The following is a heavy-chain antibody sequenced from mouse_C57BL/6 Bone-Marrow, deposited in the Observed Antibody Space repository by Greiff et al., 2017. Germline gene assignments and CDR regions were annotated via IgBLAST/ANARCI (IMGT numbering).Heavy chain of an antibody. CDR3: AREGGITTVVGEFAY. D-gene: IGHD1-1*01. CDR2: IYPGDGDT. Sequence: VQLVESGPELVKPGASVKISCKASGYAFSSSWMNWVKQRPGKGLEWIGRIYPGDGDTNYNGKFKGKAKLTADKSSSTAYLQLSSLTSEDSAVYFCAREGGITTVVGEFAYWGQGTLVTVSA. V-gene: IGHV1-82*01. CDR1: GYAFSSSW. J-gene: IGHJ3*01.